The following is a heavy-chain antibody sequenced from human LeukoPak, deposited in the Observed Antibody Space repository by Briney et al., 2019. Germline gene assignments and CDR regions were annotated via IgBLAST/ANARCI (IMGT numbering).Heavy chain of an antibody. D-gene: IGHD3-22*01. V-gene: IGHV3-74*01. CDR3: ARDPYYYDSSGYQDY. Sequence: AGGSLRLSCAASGFTFSSYWMHWVRQAPGKGLVCVSRINSDGSSTSYADSVKGRFTISRDNAKNTLYLQMNSLRAEDTAVYYCARDPYYYDSSGYQDYWGQGTLVTVSS. J-gene: IGHJ4*02. CDR1: GFTFSSYW. CDR2: INSDGSST.